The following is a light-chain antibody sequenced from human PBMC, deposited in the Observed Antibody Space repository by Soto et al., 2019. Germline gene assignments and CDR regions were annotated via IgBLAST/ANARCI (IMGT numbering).Light chain of an antibody. J-gene: IGKJ4*01. Sequence: EIVLTQSPVTLSLSPGERATFSCRASQSVSSSYLAWYQQKPGQAPRLLIYGASTRATGIADKFSGSGSWTDFTLTIRRMEPEDLAVYYCQQYGSTPLTFGRGTKVEIK. CDR2: GAS. CDR1: QSVSSSY. CDR3: QQYGSTPLT. V-gene: IGKV3-20*01.